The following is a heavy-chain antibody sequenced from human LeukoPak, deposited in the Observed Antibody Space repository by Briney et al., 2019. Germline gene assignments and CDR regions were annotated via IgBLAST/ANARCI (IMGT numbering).Heavy chain of an antibody. CDR1: GFTFSSYG. J-gene: IGHJ4*02. Sequence: PGRSLRLSCAASGFTFSSYGMHWVRQAPGKGLEWVAVISYDGSNKYYADSVKGRFTISRDNSKNTLYLQMSSLRAEDTAVYYCAKLTDCGGDCYSGDHFDYWGQGTLVTVSS. CDR3: AKLTDCGGDCYSGDHFDY. D-gene: IGHD2-21*02. CDR2: ISYDGSNK. V-gene: IGHV3-30*18.